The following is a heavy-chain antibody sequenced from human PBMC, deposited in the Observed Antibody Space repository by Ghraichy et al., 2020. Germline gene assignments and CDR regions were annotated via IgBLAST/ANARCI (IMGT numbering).Heavy chain of an antibody. CDR1: GGSVSSGGHY. CDR3: ARDGGYFLAFDY. V-gene: IGHV4-31*02. J-gene: IGHJ4*02. Sequence: VSGGSVSSGGHYWTWIRQNPGKGLEWIGFIFNSGITYYNPSLKSRASISADTSKNQFSLKLDSVTAADTAVYYCARDGGYFLAFDYWGQGTPVTVSS. CDR2: IFNSGIT. D-gene: IGHD3-22*01.